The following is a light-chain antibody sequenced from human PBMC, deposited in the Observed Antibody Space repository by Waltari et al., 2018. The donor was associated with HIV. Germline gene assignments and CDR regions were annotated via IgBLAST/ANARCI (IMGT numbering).Light chain of an antibody. Sequence: DIQVTQSPSFLSASVGARVPITCSSSQGISSNFAWYQQKPGQAPTLLIYAASSLPSGVPSRCSGSGCGREFTLTIRSHQPEDFATYFGQRLNGFPPFTFGPGTTVDVK. CDR3: QRLNGFPPFT. V-gene: IGKV1-9*01. J-gene: IGKJ3*01. CDR1: QGISSN. CDR2: AAS.